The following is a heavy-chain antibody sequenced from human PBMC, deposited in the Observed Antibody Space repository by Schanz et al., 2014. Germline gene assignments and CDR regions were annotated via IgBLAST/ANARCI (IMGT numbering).Heavy chain of an antibody. CDR3: ATLDYADSVS. V-gene: IGHV1-69*02. J-gene: IGHJ5*02. CDR1: GGTFSSFG. D-gene: IGHD4-17*01. CDR2: VIPILGVT. Sequence: VQLEQSGAEVKKPGSSVKVSCKASGGTFSSFGINWVRQAPGQGLEWMGRVIPILGVTHYAQKFQGRVTITADKSTTTAYMELNSLNSDDTAVYYCATLDYADSVSWGQGTLXTVSS.